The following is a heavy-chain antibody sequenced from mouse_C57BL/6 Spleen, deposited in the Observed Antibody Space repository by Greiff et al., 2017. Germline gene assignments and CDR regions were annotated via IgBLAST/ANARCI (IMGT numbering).Heavy chain of an antibody. CDR1: GYSITSGYD. J-gene: IGHJ1*03. CDR2: ISYSGST. V-gene: IGHV3-1*01. D-gene: IGHD1-1*01. Sequence: EVQLVESGPGMVKPSQSLSLTCTVTGYSITSGYDWHWIRHFPGNKLEWMGYISYSGSTNYNPSLKSRISITHDTSKNHFFLKLNSVTTEDTATYYCASDYGSPWYFDVWGTGTTVTVSS. CDR3: ASDYGSPWYFDV.